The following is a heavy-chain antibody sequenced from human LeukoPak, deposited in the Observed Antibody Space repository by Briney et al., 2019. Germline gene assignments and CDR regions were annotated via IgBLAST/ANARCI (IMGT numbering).Heavy chain of an antibody. CDR3: ARLASSYYYYYMDV. J-gene: IGHJ6*03. CDR1: GDSISSYY. CDR2: IYYSGNT. Sequence: SETLSLTCTVPGDSISSYYWSWIRQPPGKGLEWIGYIYYSGNTNYNPSLKSRVTISVDTSKNQFSLKLSSVTAADTAVYYCARLASSYYYYYMDVWGKGTTVTISS. V-gene: IGHV4-59*01.